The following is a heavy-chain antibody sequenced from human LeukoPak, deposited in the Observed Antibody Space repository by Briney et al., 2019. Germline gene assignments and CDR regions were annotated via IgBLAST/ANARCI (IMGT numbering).Heavy chain of an antibody. CDR3: AKDHGSSDWYYFDY. D-gene: IGHD6-13*01. CDR1: GFTFSSYV. CDR2: IHYDGSNN. V-gene: IGHV3-30*02. Sequence: GWSLSLSCAPSGFTFSSYVMHGVRPAPGKGLDWVAFIHYDGSNNYYPDSVKGRFTISRDNSKNTLYLQMNTLRADDTAVYYCAKDHGSSDWYYFDYWGQGTLVTVSS. J-gene: IGHJ4*02.